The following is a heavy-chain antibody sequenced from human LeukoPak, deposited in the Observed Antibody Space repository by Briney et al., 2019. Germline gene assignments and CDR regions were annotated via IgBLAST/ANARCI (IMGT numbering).Heavy chain of an antibody. Sequence: GGSLRLSCAASGFTFINYAMSWVRQAPGKGLEWVSGISGSGSSTYYADSVKGRFTISRDNSKNTLYLQMNSLRAEDTAVYYCARVVNPYNPGRYFDYWGQGTLVTVSS. V-gene: IGHV3-23*01. CDR3: ARVVNPYNPGRYFDY. CDR2: ISGSGSST. D-gene: IGHD1-1*01. J-gene: IGHJ4*02. CDR1: GFTFINYA.